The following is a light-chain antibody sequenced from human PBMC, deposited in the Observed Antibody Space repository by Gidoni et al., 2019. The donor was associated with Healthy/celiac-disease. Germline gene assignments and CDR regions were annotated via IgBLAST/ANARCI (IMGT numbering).Light chain of an antibody. J-gene: IGKJ4*01. CDR3: QQYYSYPPT. V-gene: IGKV1-8*01. CDR2: AAS. CDR1: QGISSY. Sequence: AIRMTQSPSSFSASTGDRVTITCRASQGISSYLAWYQQKPGKAPKLLIYAASTLQSGVPSRFSGSGSGTDFTLTISCLQSEYFATYYCQQYYSYPPTFGGXTKVEIK.